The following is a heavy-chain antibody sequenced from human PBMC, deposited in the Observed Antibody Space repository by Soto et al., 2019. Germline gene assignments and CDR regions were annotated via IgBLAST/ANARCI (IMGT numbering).Heavy chain of an antibody. CDR2: IIPIFGTA. Sequence: QVQLVQSGAEVKKPGSSVKVSCKASGGTFSSYAISWVRQAPGQGLEWMGGIIPIFGTANYAQKLQGRVTITADESTSTAYMELSSLRSEDTAVYYCARERGGYSGYVGGWFDPWGQGTLVTVSS. CDR1: GGTFSSYA. V-gene: IGHV1-69*01. J-gene: IGHJ5*02. D-gene: IGHD5-12*01. CDR3: ARERGGYSGYVGGWFDP.